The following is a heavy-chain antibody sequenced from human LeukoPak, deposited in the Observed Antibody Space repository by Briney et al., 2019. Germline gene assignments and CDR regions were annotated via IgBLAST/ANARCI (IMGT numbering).Heavy chain of an antibody. Sequence: GASVKVSCKASGYTFTGYYMHWVRQAPGQGLEWMGWINPNSGGTNYAQKFQGRVTMTRDTSISTAYMELSRLRSDDTAVYYCAREGYCSSTSCREGFDYWGQGTLVTVSS. CDR2: INPNSGGT. V-gene: IGHV1-2*02. CDR1: GYTFTGYY. J-gene: IGHJ4*02. CDR3: AREGYCSSTSCREGFDY. D-gene: IGHD2-2*01.